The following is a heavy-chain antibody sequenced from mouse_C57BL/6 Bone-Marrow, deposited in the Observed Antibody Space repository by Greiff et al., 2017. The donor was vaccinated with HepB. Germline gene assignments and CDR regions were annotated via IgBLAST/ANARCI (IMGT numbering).Heavy chain of an antibody. J-gene: IGHJ1*03. CDR3: ARGDYDCYWYFDV. Sequence: QVQLQESGPELVKPGASVKISCKASGYAFSSSWMNWVKQRPGKGLEWIGRIYPGDGDTNYNGKFKGKATLTADKSSSTAYMQLSSLTSEDSAVYFCARGDYDCYWYFDVWGTGTTVTVSS. CDR2: IYPGDGDT. V-gene: IGHV1-82*01. CDR1: GYAFSSSW. D-gene: IGHD2-4*01.